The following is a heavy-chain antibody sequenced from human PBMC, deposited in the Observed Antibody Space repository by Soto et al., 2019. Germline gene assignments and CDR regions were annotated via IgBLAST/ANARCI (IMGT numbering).Heavy chain of an antibody. CDR3: ARAKGNSGAFDI. J-gene: IGHJ3*02. CDR1: EFTFSTYW. D-gene: IGHD4-4*01. V-gene: IGHV3-74*01. CDR2: IMSDGSNT. Sequence: PGGSLRLSCAAFEFTFSTYWMHWVRQAPGKGLVWVSRIMSDGSNTDYADSVRGRFTVSRDNARNTLYLHMNSLRAEDTGLYYCARAKGNSGAFDICGQGTMVTVSS.